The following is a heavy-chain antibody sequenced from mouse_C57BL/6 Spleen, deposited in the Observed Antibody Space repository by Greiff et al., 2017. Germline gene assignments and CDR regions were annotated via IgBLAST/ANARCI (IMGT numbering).Heavy chain of an antibody. Sequence: EVQLVESGGGLVQPKGSLTLSCAASGFSFNTYAMNWVRQAPGKGLEWIARIRIKSNNYATYYAVSVKDRFTISRDDSERMLYLQMNNLKTEDTAMYYCVRHTLLSGDAMDYWGQGTSVTVSA. D-gene: IGHD2-1*01. J-gene: IGHJ4*01. CDR2: IRIKSNNYAT. V-gene: IGHV10-1*01. CDR3: VRHTLLSGDAMDY. CDR1: GFSFNTYA.